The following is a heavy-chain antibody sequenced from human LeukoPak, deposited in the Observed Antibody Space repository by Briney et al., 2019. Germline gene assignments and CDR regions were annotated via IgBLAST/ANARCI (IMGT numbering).Heavy chain of an antibody. J-gene: IGHJ4*02. V-gene: IGHV3-30*04. D-gene: IGHD6-19*01. Sequence: GGSLRLSCAASGFTFSSYAMHWVRQAPGKGLEWVAVISYDGSNKYYADSVKGRFTISRDNSKNTLYLQMNSLRAEDTAVYYCAKGGSGWYVFNFDYWGQGTLVTVSS. CDR2: ISYDGSNK. CDR1: GFTFSSYA. CDR3: AKGGSGWYVFNFDY.